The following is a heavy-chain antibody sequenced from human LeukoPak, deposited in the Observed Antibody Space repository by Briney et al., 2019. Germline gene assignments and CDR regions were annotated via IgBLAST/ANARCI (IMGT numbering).Heavy chain of an antibody. CDR2: IRSKANNYAT. Sequence: GGSLRLSCAASGFTFSGSAMHWVRQASGKGLEWVGRIRSKANNYATTYAASVNGRFTISRADSKDTAYLQMDSLNAEDTAVYYCTTDSILRGWGQGTLVTVSS. J-gene: IGHJ4*02. CDR3: TTDSILRG. V-gene: IGHV3-73*01. D-gene: IGHD3-10*01. CDR1: GFTFSGSA.